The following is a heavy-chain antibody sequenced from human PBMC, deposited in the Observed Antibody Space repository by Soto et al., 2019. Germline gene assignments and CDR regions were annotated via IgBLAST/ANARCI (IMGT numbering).Heavy chain of an antibody. V-gene: IGHV3-23*01. D-gene: IGHD4-17*01. Sequence: EVQLLESGGGLVQPGGSLRLSCAASGFTFSSYAMSWVRQAPGKGLEWVSAISGSGGSTYYADSVKGRFTISRDNSTNALQRQMISLRAEDTAVYYCARRTVGWYFDLWGRGTLVTVSS. CDR2: ISGSGGST. CDR3: ARRTVGWYFDL. CDR1: GFTFSSYA. J-gene: IGHJ2*01.